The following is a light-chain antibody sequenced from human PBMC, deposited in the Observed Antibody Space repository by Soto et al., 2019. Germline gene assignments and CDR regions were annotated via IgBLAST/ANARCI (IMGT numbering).Light chain of an antibody. CDR1: SSDVGGYNY. Sequence: QAASVSGSPGQSITISCTGTSSDVGGYNYVSWYQQHPGKAPKLMIYEVSNRPSGVSNRFSGSKSGNTASLTISGLQAEDEADYYCSSYTSSSRYVFGTGTKLTVL. CDR2: EVS. V-gene: IGLV2-14*01. J-gene: IGLJ1*01. CDR3: SSYTSSSRYV.